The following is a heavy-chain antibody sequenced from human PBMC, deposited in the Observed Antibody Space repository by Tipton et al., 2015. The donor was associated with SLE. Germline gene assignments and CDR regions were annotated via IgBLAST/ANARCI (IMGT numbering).Heavy chain of an antibody. J-gene: IGHJ2*01. CDR3: SRPNYDFWSGYHWYFDL. CDR1: GYSISSGYY. V-gene: IGHV4-38-2*02. Sequence: TLSLTCTVSGYSISSGYYWGWIRQPPGKGLEWIGSIYHSGSNYYNPSLKSRVTISVDTSKNQFSLKLSSVTAADTAVYYCSRPNYDFWSGYHWYFDLWGRGTLVTVSS. CDR2: IYHSGSN. D-gene: IGHD3-3*01.